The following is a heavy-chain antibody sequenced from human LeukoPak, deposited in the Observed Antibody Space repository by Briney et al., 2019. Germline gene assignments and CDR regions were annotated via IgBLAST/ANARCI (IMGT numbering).Heavy chain of an antibody. Sequence: GASVKVSCKASGYTSTSYAMNWVRRAPGQGLEWMGWINTNTGSPTYAQGFTGRFVFSLDTSVSTAYLQISSLKAEDTAVYYCARDGLTSRPIWFGELSDYYYMDVWGKGTTVTISS. J-gene: IGHJ6*03. CDR2: INTNTGSP. CDR3: ARDGLTSRPIWFGELSDYYYMDV. CDR1: GYTSTSYA. D-gene: IGHD3-10*01. V-gene: IGHV7-4-1*02.